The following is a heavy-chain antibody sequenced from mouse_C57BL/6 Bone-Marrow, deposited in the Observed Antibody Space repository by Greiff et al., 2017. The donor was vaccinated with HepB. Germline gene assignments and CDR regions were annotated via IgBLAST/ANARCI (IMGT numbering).Heavy chain of an antibody. CDR2: IYPRDGST. Sequence: QVQLQQSDAELVKPGASVKISCKVSGYTFTDHTIRGMKQRPEQGLEWIGYIYPRDGSTKYNEKFKGKATLTADKSSSTAYMQLNSLTSEDSAVYFCARGGYYGSSHYYAMDYWGQGTSVTVSS. CDR3: ARGGYYGSSHYYAMDY. CDR1: GYTFTDHT. J-gene: IGHJ4*01. V-gene: IGHV1-78*01. D-gene: IGHD1-1*01.